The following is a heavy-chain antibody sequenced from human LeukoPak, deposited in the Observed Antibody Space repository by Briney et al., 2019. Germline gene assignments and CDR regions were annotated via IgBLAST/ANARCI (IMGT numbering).Heavy chain of an antibody. J-gene: IGHJ4*02. D-gene: IGHD3-22*01. V-gene: IGHV4-59*01. CDR3: ARFTTYNYDGRTYSSPYYFDY. CDR2: IHYTGST. Sequence: PSETLSLTCTVSGGSISNYYWSWIRQPPGKGLEWIGYIHYTGSTNFNPSLQSRVTISADTSKNQFSLKLSSVTAADTAVYFCARFTTYNYDGRTYSSPYYFDYWGQGTLVTVSS. CDR1: GGSISNYY.